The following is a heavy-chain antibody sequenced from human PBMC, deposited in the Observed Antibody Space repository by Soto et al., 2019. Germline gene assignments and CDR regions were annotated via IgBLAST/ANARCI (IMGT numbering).Heavy chain of an antibody. Sequence: SETLSLTCTVSGGSISSSSYYWGWIRQPPGKGLEWIGSIYYAGSTKYNPSLNSRVTISVDTSKNQFSLTVTSVTAADTAVYYCARRIGATETFDYGGQGTLVTVSS. CDR1: GGSISSSSYY. V-gene: IGHV4-39*01. CDR2: IYYAGST. J-gene: IGHJ4*02. D-gene: IGHD5-12*01. CDR3: ARRIGATETFDY.